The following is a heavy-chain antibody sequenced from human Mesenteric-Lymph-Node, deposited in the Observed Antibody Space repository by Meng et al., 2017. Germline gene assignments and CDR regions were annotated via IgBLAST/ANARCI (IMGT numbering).Heavy chain of an antibody. Sequence: ASVKVSCKASGYTFTSYYMHWVRQAPGQGLEWMGWISAYNGNTNFAPKFQGRVTMTTDTSTSTAYMELRSLRSDDTAIYFCARGGIYCSGDSCYSVALDFWGQGTMVTVSS. J-gene: IGHJ3*01. CDR3: ARGGIYCSGDSCYSVALDF. D-gene: IGHD2-15*01. V-gene: IGHV1-18*04. CDR1: GYTFTSYY. CDR2: ISAYNGNT.